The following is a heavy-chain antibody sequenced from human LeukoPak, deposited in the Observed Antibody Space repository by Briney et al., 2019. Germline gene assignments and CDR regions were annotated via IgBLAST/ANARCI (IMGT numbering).Heavy chain of an antibody. Sequence: PSETLSLTCTVSGYSISSGYYWGWIRQPPGKGLEWIGSIYHSGSTYYNPSLKSRVTISVDTSKNQFSLKLSSVTAADTAVYYCARDKEPWEVDYWGQGTLVTVSS. CDR3: ARDKEPWEVDY. D-gene: IGHD1-26*01. V-gene: IGHV4-38-2*02. CDR1: GYSISSGYY. J-gene: IGHJ4*02. CDR2: IYHSGST.